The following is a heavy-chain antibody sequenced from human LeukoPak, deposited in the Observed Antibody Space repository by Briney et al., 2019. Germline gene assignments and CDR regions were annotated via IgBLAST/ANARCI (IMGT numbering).Heavy chain of an antibody. CDR1: GGSIRSGSHY. V-gene: IGHV4-39*02. J-gene: IGHJ4*02. Sequence: SETLSLTCTVSGGSIRSGSHYWAWIRQPPGKGLEWIGSIYYSGSTYYNPSLENRVTISIDTSKNHFSLKLSSLGAADTSVYYCAKRDDSGGNLVDLWGQGTLVTVS. D-gene: IGHD3-22*01. CDR2: IYYSGST. CDR3: AKRDDSGGNLVDL.